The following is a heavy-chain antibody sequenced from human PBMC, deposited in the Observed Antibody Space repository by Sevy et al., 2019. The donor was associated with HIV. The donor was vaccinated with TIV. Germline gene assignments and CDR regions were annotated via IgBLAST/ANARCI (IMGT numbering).Heavy chain of an antibody. V-gene: IGHV3-21*01. CDR1: GFTFSSYS. D-gene: IGHD5-18*01. CDR2: ISSSSSYI. J-gene: IGHJ5*02. CDR3: ASADTAMVRVDWFDP. Sequence: GGSLRLSCAASGFTFSSYSMNWVRQAPGKGLEWVSSISSSSSYIYYADSVKGRFTISRDNAMNSLYLQMNSLRAEDTDVYYCASADTAMVRVDWFDPWGQGTLVTVSS.